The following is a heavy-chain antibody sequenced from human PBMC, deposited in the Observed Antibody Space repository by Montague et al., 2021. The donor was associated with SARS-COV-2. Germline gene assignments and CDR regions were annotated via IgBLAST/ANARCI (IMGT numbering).Heavy chain of an antibody. CDR2: IYYSGST. CDR1: GGSISSSSYY. V-gene: IGHV4-39*01. CDR3: ARHCVVRGVSAGWFDP. Sequence: SETLSLTCTVSGGSISSSSYYRGWIRQPPGKGLEWIGSIYYSGSTYYNPSLKSRVTISVDTSKNQFSLELSSVTAADTAVYYCARHCVVRGVSAGWFDPWGQGTLVTVSS. D-gene: IGHD3-10*01. J-gene: IGHJ5*02.